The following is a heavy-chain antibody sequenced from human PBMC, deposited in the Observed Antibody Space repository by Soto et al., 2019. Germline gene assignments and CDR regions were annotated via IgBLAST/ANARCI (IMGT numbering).Heavy chain of an antibody. CDR2: ISVTGGNT. D-gene: IGHD3-9*01. J-gene: IGHJ4*02. CDR3: NTRFSGFDA. V-gene: IGHV3-23*01. Sequence: EVQLLESGGGLIQPGGSLRLSCAASGFTFTSYAVSWVRQAPGKGLEWVSTISVTGGNTYYADSVKGRFTISRDNSKDTLYLQIHNVRAEYTGLYYCNTRFSGFDAWGQGTLVNVSS. CDR1: GFTFTSYA.